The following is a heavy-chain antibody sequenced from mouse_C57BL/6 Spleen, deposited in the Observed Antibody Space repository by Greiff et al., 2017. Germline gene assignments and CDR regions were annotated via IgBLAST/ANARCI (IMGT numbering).Heavy chain of an antibody. CDR3: ARGGTWFAY. CDR2: ISSGSSNI. V-gene: IGHV5-17*01. CDR1: GFTFSDYG. D-gene: IGHD3-3*01. Sequence: DVKLVESGGGLVKPGGSLKLSCAASGFTFSDYGMHWVRQAPEKGLEWVAYISSGSSNIYYADTVKGRFTSSRDNAKNTLFLQMTSLRSEDTDMYYCARGGTWFAYWGQGTLVTVSA. J-gene: IGHJ3*01.